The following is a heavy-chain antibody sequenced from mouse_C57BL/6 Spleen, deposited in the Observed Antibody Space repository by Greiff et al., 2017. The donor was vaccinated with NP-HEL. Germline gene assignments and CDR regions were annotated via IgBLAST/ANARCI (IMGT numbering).Heavy chain of an antibody. CDR2: IDPANGNT. J-gene: IGHJ1*03. Sequence: VQLQQSVAELVRPGASVKLSCTASGFNIKNTYMHWVKQRPEQGLEWIGRIDPANGNTKYVPKFQGKATITADTSSNTAYLQLSSLTSEDTAIYYCASNYYGNYRYFDVWGTGTTVTVSS. CDR3: ASNYYGNYRYFDV. D-gene: IGHD2-1*01. V-gene: IGHV14-3*01. CDR1: GFNIKNTY.